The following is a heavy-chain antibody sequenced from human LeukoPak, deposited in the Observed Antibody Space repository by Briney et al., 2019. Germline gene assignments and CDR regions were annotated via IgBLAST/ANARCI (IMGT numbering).Heavy chain of an antibody. CDR3: ARDLVVVPAAILDYYYGMDV. CDR1: GYTFTNYG. Sequence: ASVKVSCKASGYTFTNYGISWLRQAPGQGLDWMGWISTNNVNTKYAQRFQGRLSMTTDTSTSTVYMDLRGLRSDDTAVYYCARDLVVVPAAILDYYYGMDVWGQGTTVTVSS. V-gene: IGHV1-18*01. J-gene: IGHJ6*02. CDR2: ISTNNVNT. D-gene: IGHD2-2*02.